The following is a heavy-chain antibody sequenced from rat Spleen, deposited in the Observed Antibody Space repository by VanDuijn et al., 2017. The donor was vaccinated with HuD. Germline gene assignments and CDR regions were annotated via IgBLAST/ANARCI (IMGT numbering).Heavy chain of an antibody. CDR1: GFTFSNYG. D-gene: IGHD1-9*01. J-gene: IGHJ2*01. V-gene: IGHV5S13*01. CDR3: ARRHYGYTDYFDY. Sequence: EVQLVESGGGLVQPGRSLKLSCAASGFTFSNYGMAWVRQAPTKGLEWVTSISPSGVTYYRDSVKGRFTVSRENAKSTLSLQMDSLRSEDTATYYCARRHYGYTDYFDYWGQGVMVTVSS. CDR2: ISPSGVT.